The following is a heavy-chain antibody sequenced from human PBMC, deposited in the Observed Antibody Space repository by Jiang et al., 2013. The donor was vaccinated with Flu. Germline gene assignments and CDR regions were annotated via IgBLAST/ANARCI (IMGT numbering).Heavy chain of an antibody. CDR3: ARGTEHDIVVVPAERFDP. V-gene: IGHV7-4-1*02. CDR2: INTNTGNP. Sequence: YTFTSYAMNWVRQAPGQGLEWMGWINTNTGNPTYAQGFTGRFVFSLDTSVSTAYLQISSLKAEDTAVYYCARGTEHDIVVVPAERFDPWGQGTLVTVSS. D-gene: IGHD2-2*01. J-gene: IGHJ5*02. CDR1: YTFTSYA.